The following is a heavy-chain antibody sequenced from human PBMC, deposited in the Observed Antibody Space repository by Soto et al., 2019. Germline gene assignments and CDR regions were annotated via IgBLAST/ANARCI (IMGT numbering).Heavy chain of an antibody. V-gene: IGHV1-58*02. CDR2: IVVGSGHI. D-gene: IGHD1-26*01. J-gene: IGHJ1*01. Sequence: ASVKVSCKASGFTFINSAIQWVRQARGQRLEWMGWIVVGSGHINYAQKFQERLSITRDMSTSTAYMELSSLTLEDTAVYYCAAVQGRRAPLPFWGPGTLVTVSS. CDR3: AAVQGRRAPLPF. CDR1: GFTFINSA.